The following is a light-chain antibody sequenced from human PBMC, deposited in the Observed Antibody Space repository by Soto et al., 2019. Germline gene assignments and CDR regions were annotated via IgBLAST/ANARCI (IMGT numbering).Light chain of an antibody. CDR2: DNN. J-gene: IGLJ1*01. Sequence: QSVLTQPPSVSAAPGQKVTISCSGSSSNIGNNYVSWYQQLPGTAPKLLSYDNNKRPSGIPDRFSGSKSGTSATLGITGLQTGDEADYYCGTWDSRLSAYVFGTGTKVTVL. V-gene: IGLV1-51*01. CDR3: GTWDSRLSAYV. CDR1: SSNIGNNY.